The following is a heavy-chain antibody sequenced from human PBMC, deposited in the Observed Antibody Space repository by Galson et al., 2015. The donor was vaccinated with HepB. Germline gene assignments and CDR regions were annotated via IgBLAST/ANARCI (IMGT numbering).Heavy chain of an antibody. CDR3: ARGTPSFYYYYYGMDV. D-gene: IGHD2-2*01. CDR2: ISYDGSNK. V-gene: IGHV3-30-3*01. CDR1: GFTFSSYA. Sequence: SLRLSCAASGFTFSSYAMHWVRQAPGKGLEWVAVISYDGSNKYYADSVKGRFTISRDNSKNTLYLQMNSLRAEDTAVYYCARGTPSFYYYYYGMDVWGQGTTVTVSS. J-gene: IGHJ6*02.